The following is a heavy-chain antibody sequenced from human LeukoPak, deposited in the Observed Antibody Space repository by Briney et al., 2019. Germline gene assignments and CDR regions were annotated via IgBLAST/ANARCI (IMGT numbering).Heavy chain of an antibody. J-gene: IGHJ2*01. V-gene: IGHV3-48*02. CDR1: GFTFSSYS. CDR3: ARSSIQLWLRIKWYFDL. Sequence: GGSLRLSCAASGFTFSSYSMNWVRQAPGKGLEWVSYISSSSSTIYYADSVEGRFTISRDNAKNSLYLQMNSLRDEDTAVYYCARSSIQLWLRIKWYFDLWGRGTLVTVSS. CDR2: ISSSSSTI. D-gene: IGHD5-18*01.